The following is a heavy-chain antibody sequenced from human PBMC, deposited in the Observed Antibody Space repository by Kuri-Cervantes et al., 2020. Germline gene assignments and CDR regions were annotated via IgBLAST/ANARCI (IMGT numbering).Heavy chain of an antibody. Sequence: SETLSLTCTVSGGSISSSSYYWGWIRQPPGKGLEWIESIYCSGSTYYNPSLKSRVTISVDTSKNQFSLKLSSVTAADTAVYYCARRAVGVTRALRDWGQGTLVTDSS. CDR2: IYCSGST. V-gene: IGHV4-39*07. J-gene: IGHJ4*02. D-gene: IGHD3-10*01. CDR1: GGSISSSSYY. CDR3: ARRAVGVTRALRD.